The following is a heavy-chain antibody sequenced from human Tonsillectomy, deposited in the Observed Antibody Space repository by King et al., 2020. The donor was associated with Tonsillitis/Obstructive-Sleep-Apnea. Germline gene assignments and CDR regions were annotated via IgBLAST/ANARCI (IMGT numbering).Heavy chain of an antibody. Sequence: QLVQSGAEVKKPGASVKVSCKASGYTFTGYYMHWVRQAPGQGLEWMGWINPNSGGTNYAQKFQGRVTMTRDTSISTAYMELSRLRSDDTAVYYCASANYEFWSGYYEYYYYYYGMYVWGQGATFTVS. CDR3: ASANYEFWSGYYEYYYYYYGMYV. J-gene: IGHJ6*02. CDR1: GYTFTGYY. D-gene: IGHD3-3*01. V-gene: IGHV1-2*02. CDR2: INPNSGGT.